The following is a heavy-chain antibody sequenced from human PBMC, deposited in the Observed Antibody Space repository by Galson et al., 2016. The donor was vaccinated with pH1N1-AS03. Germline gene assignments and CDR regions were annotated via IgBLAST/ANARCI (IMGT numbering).Heavy chain of an antibody. Sequence: SLRLSCAASGFTFSSSNMNWVRQAPGKGLEWVSYISSSSSTIYYVDSVKGRFIVSRDNSNDTLYLQMNSLRAEDTAVYYCARDRPNYNVYLDHWGQGILVTVSS. J-gene: IGHJ4*02. CDR2: ISSSSSTI. CDR3: ARDRPNYNVYLDH. CDR1: GFTFSSSN. V-gene: IGHV3-48*04. D-gene: IGHD5-24*01.